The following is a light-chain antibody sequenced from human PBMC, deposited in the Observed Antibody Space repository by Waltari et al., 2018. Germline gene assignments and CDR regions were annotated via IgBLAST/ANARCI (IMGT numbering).Light chain of an antibody. CDR2: GAS. CDR3: QQYGSSILYT. V-gene: IGKV3-20*01. J-gene: IGKJ2*01. CDR1: QSLTKRY. Sequence: RTSQSLTKRYLAWYQQKPGQAPRLLIYGASSRAAGIPDRFSGSGSGTDFTLTISRLEPEDFAVYYCQQYGSSILYTFGQGTKLEIK.